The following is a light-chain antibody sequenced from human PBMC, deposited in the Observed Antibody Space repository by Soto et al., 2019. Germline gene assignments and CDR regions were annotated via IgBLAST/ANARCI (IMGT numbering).Light chain of an antibody. CDR2: GAS. CDR3: QQYGSSLIT. V-gene: IGKV3-20*01. Sequence: EIVLTQSPGTLSLSPVERATLSCRASQSVSSSYLAWYQQKPGQAPMLLIYGASSRATGIPDRFSGSGSGTDFTLTISRLETEDFAVYYCQQYGSSLITFGGGTKVEIK. J-gene: IGKJ4*01. CDR1: QSVSSSY.